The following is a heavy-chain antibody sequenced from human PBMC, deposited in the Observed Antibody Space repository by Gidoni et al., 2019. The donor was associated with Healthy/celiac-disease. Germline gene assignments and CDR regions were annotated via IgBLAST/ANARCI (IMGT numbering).Heavy chain of an antibody. CDR2: ISSSRSYI. Sequence: VQLVESVGGLVKPGGSLSLSCAASGFTSSSYRITWVRQAPGQGLEWVSSISSSRSYIYYADSVKGRFTISRDNAKNSLYLQMNSLRAEDTAVYYCAGDGVVPAAKVYYYYYYMDVWGKGTTVTVSS. CDR3: AGDGVVPAAKVYYYYYYMDV. V-gene: IGHV3-21*01. J-gene: IGHJ6*03. CDR1: GFTSSSYR. D-gene: IGHD2-2*01.